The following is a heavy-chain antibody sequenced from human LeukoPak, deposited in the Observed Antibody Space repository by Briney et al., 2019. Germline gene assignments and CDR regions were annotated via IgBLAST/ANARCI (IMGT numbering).Heavy chain of an antibody. J-gene: IGHJ4*02. D-gene: IGHD3-9*01. Sequence: PGVSLRLSCAVSGFTFSSYAMSWVRQAPGKGLGCVSAISDSGGYTYYADSVKGRFTISRDNSKNTLYLQMNSLRAEDTAVYYCAKSASPLTGYYRFDYWGQGTLVTVSS. V-gene: IGHV3-23*01. CDR3: AKSASPLTGYYRFDY. CDR1: GFTFSSYA. CDR2: ISDSGGYT.